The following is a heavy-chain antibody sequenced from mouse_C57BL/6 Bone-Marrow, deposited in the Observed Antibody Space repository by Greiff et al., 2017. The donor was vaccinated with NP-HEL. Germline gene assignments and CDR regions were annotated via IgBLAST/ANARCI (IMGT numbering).Heavy chain of an antibody. D-gene: IGHD1-1*01. Sequence: QVQLQQPGAELVRPGSSVKLSCKASGYTFTSYWMHWVKQRPIQGLEWIGNIDPSDSETHYNQKFKDKATLTVDKSSSTAYMQLSSLTSEDSAVYYCALRDYGSSPWFAYWGQGTLVTVSA. J-gene: IGHJ3*01. CDR1: GYTFTSYW. CDR3: ALRDYGSSPWFAY. V-gene: IGHV1-52*01. CDR2: IDPSDSET.